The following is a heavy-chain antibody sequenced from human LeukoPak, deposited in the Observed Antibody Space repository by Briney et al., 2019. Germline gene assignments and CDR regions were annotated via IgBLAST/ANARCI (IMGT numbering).Heavy chain of an antibody. CDR3: ATIPRSGWYHGAFDI. J-gene: IGHJ3*02. Sequence: SETLSLTCTVSGGSISSYYWSWIRQPPGKGLEWIGYIYYSGSTNYNPSLKSRVTISVDTSKNQFSLKLSSVTAADTAVYYCATIPRSGWYHGAFDIWGQGTMVTVSS. CDR2: IYYSGST. V-gene: IGHV4-59*01. D-gene: IGHD6-19*01. CDR1: GGSISSYY.